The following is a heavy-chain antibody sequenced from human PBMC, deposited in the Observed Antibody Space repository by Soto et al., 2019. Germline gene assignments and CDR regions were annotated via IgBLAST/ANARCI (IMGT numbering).Heavy chain of an antibody. CDR3: TRRGGGGSGVFMIDRLDP. CDR2: IIGSDGTT. D-gene: IGHD3-3*01. CDR1: GFPFSSYG. V-gene: IGHV3-23*01. Sequence: LRLSCTASGFPFSSYGMNWVRQAPGKGLEWVSAIIGSDGTTHYADSVRGRFPISRDKSKNQFFLNLASVPAADTAMYYCTRRGGGGSGVFMIDRLDPWGQGTQVTVSS. J-gene: IGHJ5*02.